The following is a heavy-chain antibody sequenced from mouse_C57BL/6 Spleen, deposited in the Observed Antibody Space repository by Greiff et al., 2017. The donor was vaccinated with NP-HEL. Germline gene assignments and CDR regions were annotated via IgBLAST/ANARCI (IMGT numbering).Heavy chain of an antibody. CDR2: FYPGSGSI. Sequence: LQESGAELVKPGASVKLSCKASGYTFTEYTIHWVKQRSGQGLEWIGWFYPGSGSIKYNEKFKDKATLTADKSSSTVYMELSRLTSEDSAVYFCARHEERGGLLLRYLSYWGQGTLVTVSA. CDR3: ARHEERGGLLLRYLSY. D-gene: IGHD1-1*01. CDR1: GYTFTEYT. V-gene: IGHV1-62-2*01. J-gene: IGHJ3*01.